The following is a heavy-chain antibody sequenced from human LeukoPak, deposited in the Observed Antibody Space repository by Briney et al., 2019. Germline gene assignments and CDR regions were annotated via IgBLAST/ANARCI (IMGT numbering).Heavy chain of an antibody. D-gene: IGHD3-3*01. Sequence: PSETLSLTCTVYGGSISSYYWSWIRQPPGKGLEWIGYIYYSGSTNYNPSLKSRVTISVDTSKNQFSLKLSSVTAADTAVYYCARAASFVGCYDYWGQGTLVTVSS. V-gene: IGHV4-59*01. CDR3: ARAASFVGCYDY. CDR1: GGSISSYY. CDR2: IYYSGST. J-gene: IGHJ4*02.